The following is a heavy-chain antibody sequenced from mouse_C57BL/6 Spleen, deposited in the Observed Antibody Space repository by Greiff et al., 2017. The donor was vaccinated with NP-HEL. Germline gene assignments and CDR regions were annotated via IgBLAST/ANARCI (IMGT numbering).Heavy chain of an antibody. Sequence: VQLQQPGAELVRPGSSVKLSCKASGYTFTSYWMHWVKQRPIQGLEWIGNIDPSDSETHYNQKFKDKATLTVDKSSSTAYMQLSSLTSEDSAVYYCAREYDYDGNYFDYWGQGTTLTVSS. CDR2: IDPSDSET. V-gene: IGHV1-52*01. J-gene: IGHJ2*01. CDR1: GYTFTSYW. D-gene: IGHD2-4*01. CDR3: AREYDYDGNYFDY.